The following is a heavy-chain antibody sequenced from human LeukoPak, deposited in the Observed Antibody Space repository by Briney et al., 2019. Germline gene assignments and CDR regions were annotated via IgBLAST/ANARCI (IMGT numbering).Heavy chain of an antibody. J-gene: IGHJ6*02. CDR1: GFTFSNAW. CDR3: TTDFSSSWYVLDYYYGMDV. D-gene: IGHD6-13*01. V-gene: IGHV3-15*01. Sequence: PGGSLRLSCAASGFTFSNAWMSWVRQAPGKGLEWVGRIKSKTDGGTTDYAAPVKGRFTISRDDSKNTLYLQMNSLKTEDTAVYYCTTDFSSSWYVLDYYYGMDVWGQGTTVTVSS. CDR2: IKSKTDGGTT.